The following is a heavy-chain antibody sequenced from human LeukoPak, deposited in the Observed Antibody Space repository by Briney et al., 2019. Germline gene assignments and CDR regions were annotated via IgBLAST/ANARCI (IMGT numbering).Heavy chain of an antibody. Sequence: ASVKVSCKASGYTFTSYGISWVRQAPGQGLEWMGWISAYNGNTNYPQKLQGRVTMTTDTSTSTAYMELRSLRSDDTAVYFCARNGYCSSTSCLFDYWGQGTLVTVSS. V-gene: IGHV1-18*01. D-gene: IGHD2-2*01. CDR3: ARNGYCSSTSCLFDY. J-gene: IGHJ4*02. CDR2: ISAYNGNT. CDR1: GYTFTSYG.